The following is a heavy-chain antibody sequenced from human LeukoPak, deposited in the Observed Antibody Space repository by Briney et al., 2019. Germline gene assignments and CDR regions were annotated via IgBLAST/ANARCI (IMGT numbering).Heavy chain of an antibody. CDR2: IYNSGST. J-gene: IGHJ6*03. D-gene: IGHD3-10*01. V-gene: IGHV4-4*08. CDR3: AREGKITMVRGVIRYYYMDV. Sequence: SETLSLTCAVSGGSISSYYWSWIRQSPGKGLEWIGNIYNSGSTKYNPSLKSRVTISVDTSKNQFSLKLSSVTAADTAVYYCAREGKITMVRGVIRYYYMDVWGKGTTVTISS. CDR1: GGSISSYY.